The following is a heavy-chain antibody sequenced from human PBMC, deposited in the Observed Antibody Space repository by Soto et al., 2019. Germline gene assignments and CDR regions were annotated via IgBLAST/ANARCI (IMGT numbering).Heavy chain of an antibody. Sequence: GASVKVSCKTSGGTFRNNAISWVRQAPGQGLEWMGWILPIFGTPNYAQRFQGRVTITADDSATTAFMELRGLRPEDTAVYFCTWSDTRNGYNQDDHFDYWGGGGRVTVSS. CDR2: ILPIFGTP. CDR1: GGTFRNNA. V-gene: IGHV1-69*13. D-gene: IGHD5-12*01. CDR3: TWSDTRNGYNQDDHFDY. J-gene: IGHJ4*02.